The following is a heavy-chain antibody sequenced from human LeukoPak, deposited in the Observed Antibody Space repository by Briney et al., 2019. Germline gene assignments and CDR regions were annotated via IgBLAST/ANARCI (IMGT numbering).Heavy chain of an antibody. CDR1: GFTVSSNY. V-gene: IGHV3-66*02. D-gene: IGHD3-16*02. J-gene: IGHJ6*03. CDR3: ANLYVWGSYRYSMDV. CDR2: IYSGGST. Sequence: PGGSLRLSCAASGFTVSSNYMSWVRQAPGKGLEWVSVIYSGGSTYYADSVKGRFTISRDNSKNTLYLQMNSLRAEDTAVYYCANLYVWGSYRYSMDVWGKGTTVTVSS.